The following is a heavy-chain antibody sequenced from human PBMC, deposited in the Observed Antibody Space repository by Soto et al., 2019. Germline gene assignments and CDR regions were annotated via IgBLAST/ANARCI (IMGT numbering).Heavy chain of an antibody. CDR1: GFTFNSYG. D-gene: IGHD3-22*01. CDR2: ISYDGSNK. CDR3: ARDYYDSRGYYPDY. Sequence: QVQLVESGGGVVQPGRSLRLSCAASGFTFNSYGIHWVRQAPGEGLEWVAVISYDGSNKYYADSVKGRFTISRDNSKNTLYLQLNSLRAEDTAVYYCARDYYDSRGYYPDYWGQGTLVTVSS. V-gene: IGHV3-30-3*01. J-gene: IGHJ4*02.